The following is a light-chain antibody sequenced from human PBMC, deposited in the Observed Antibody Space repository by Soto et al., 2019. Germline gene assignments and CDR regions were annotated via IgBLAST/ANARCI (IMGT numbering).Light chain of an antibody. Sequence: DIQMTHSPSTLSGSVGDRVTITCRSSQTISSWLAWYQQKPGKAPKLLIYKASTLKSGVPSRFSGSGSGTEFTLTTSSLQPDDFATYYCQHYNSYSEALGQGTKVDIK. J-gene: IGKJ1*01. CDR1: QTISSW. CDR3: QHYNSYSEA. CDR2: KAS. V-gene: IGKV1-5*03.